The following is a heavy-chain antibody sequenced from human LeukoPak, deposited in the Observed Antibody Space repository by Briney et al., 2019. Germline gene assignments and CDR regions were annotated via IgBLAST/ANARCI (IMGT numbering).Heavy chain of an antibody. V-gene: IGHV3-21*01. CDR2: VSSSGSYI. CDR3: ARLLGTTTGYYYMDV. D-gene: IGHD1-1*01. Sequence: PGGSLRLSCTASGFSFSSYRMTWVRQAPGKALEWVSSVSSSGSYIDYADSLKGRFTISRGNAWNSLYLQVNSLRAEDTAVYFCARLLGTTTGYYYMDVWGKGTTVTVSS. J-gene: IGHJ6*03. CDR1: GFSFSSYR.